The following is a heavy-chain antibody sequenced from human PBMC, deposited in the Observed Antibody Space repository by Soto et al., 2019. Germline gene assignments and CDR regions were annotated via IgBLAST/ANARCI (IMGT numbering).Heavy chain of an antibody. CDR3: ARDSTVVMGYYYYGMDV. D-gene: IGHD2-15*01. Sequence: QVQLVQSGAEVKKPGSSVKVSCKASGGTFSSYAIIWVRQAPGQGLEWMGGIIPIFGTANYAQKFQGRVTITADESTSTAYMELSSLRSEDTAVYYCARDSTVVMGYYYYGMDVWGQGTTVTVSS. CDR1: GGTFSSYA. J-gene: IGHJ6*02. CDR2: IIPIFGTA. V-gene: IGHV1-69*01.